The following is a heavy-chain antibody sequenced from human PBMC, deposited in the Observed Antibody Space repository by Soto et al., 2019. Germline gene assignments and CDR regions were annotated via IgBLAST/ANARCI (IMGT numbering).Heavy chain of an antibody. CDR1: GFTFSSYA. V-gene: IGHV3-30-3*01. CDR3: ARDSVTTYNSAHYYYYGMDA. D-gene: IGHD4-17*01. CDR2: ISYDGSNK. Sequence: GGSLRLSCAASGFTFSSYAMHWVRQAPGKGLEWVAVISYDGSNKYYADSVKGRFTISRDNSKNTLYLQMNSLRAEDTAVYYCARDSVTTYNSAHYYYYGMDAWGQGTTVTVSS. J-gene: IGHJ6*02.